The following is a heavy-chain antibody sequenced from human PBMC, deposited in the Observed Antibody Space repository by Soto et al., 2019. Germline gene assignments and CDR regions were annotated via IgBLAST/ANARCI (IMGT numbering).Heavy chain of an antibody. D-gene: IGHD3-22*01. CDR1: GFTFSSYA. Sequence: EVQLLESGGGLVQPGGSLRLSCAASGFTFSSYAMSWVRQAPGKGLEWVSAISGSGGSTYYADSVKGRFTISRDNSQNTLYLQMNSLRAEDTAVYYCATSRKYYYDSSGYYRFYYWGQGTLVTVSS. V-gene: IGHV3-23*01. CDR3: ATSRKYYYDSSGYYRFYY. J-gene: IGHJ4*02. CDR2: ISGSGGST.